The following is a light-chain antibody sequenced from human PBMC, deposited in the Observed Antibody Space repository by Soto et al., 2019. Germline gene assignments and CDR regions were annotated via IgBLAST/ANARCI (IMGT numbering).Light chain of an antibody. J-gene: IGKJ5*01. Sequence: IVVTQSPSTLSVSPGERATLSCRASQSVSSNLAWYQQKPGQAPRLLIYGASTRATGIPARFSGSGSGTDFTLTISRLEPEDFAVYYCQQYGSSPLFGQGTRLETK. CDR1: QSVSSN. CDR2: GAS. CDR3: QQYGSSPL. V-gene: IGKV3-20*01.